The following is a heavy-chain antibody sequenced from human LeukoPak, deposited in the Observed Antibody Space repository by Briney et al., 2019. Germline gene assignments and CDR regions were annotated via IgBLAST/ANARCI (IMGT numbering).Heavy chain of an antibody. CDR2: IKQDGSER. D-gene: IGHD6-13*01. V-gene: IGHV3-7*05. CDR1: GFTFSSHW. J-gene: IGHJ3*02. Sequence: PGGSLRLSCAVSGFTFSSHWMNWVRQAPGKGLEWVAKIKQDGSERYYVDSVKGRFTISRDNAKNSLYLQMNSLRAEDTAVYYCASGAGYSSSWSAFDIWGQGTMVTVSS. CDR3: ASGAGYSSSWSAFDI.